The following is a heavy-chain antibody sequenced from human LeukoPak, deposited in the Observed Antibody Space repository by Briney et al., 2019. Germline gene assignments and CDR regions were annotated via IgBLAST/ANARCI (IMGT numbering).Heavy chain of an antibody. Sequence: PSETLSLTCSVSGYSITSISYWGWIRQPPGKGLEWIAGIYDSGTTYYNPSPKSRVSISVDTSKNEFSLRLTSVTAADTAVYYCARWSTVKFDYWGQGTLVTVSS. CDR1: GYSITSISY. CDR3: ARWSTVKFDY. J-gene: IGHJ4*02. CDR2: IYDSGTT. D-gene: IGHD4-17*01. V-gene: IGHV4-38-2*01.